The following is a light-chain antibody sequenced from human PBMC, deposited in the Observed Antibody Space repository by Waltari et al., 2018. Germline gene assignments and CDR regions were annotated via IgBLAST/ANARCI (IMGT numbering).Light chain of an antibody. V-gene: IGLV2-8*01. CDR2: EVS. CDR3: SSYAGGSTLGV. Sequence: QSALTQPPSASGSPGQSVTISCTGTSSDVGGSEYGSWYQPHPGKAPKLMIYEVSKRPSGVPDRFSGSKSGNTASLTVSGLQAEDEGDYYCSSYAGGSTLGVFGGGTKLTVL. J-gene: IGLJ3*02. CDR1: SSDVGGSEY.